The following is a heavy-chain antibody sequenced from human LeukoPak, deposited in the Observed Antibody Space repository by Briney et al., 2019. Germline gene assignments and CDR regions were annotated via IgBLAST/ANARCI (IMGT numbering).Heavy chain of an antibody. CDR3: AKDRNYYDSATFFDY. Sequence: RGSLRLSCAASGFTFSSYAMSWVRQAPGKGLEWVSAISGSGGSTYYADSVKGRFTISRDNSKNTLYLQMNSLRAEDTAVYYCAKDRNYYDSATFFDYWGQGTLVTVSS. J-gene: IGHJ4*02. CDR2: ISGSGGST. V-gene: IGHV3-23*01. CDR1: GFTFSSYA. D-gene: IGHD3-22*01.